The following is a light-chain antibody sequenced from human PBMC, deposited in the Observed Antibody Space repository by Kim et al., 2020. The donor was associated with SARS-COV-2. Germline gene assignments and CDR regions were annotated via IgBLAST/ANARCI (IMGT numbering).Light chain of an antibody. CDR1: RLGDKY. J-gene: IGLJ2*01. V-gene: IGLV3-1*01. CDR2: QDT. Sequence: SYELTQPPSVSVSPGQTASITCSGDRLGDKYACWYQQKPGQSPVVVIYQDTKRPSGIPERFSGSNSGNTATLTISGTQAMDEADYYCHVWDSTTTVFGGGTQLTVL. CDR3: HVWDSTTTV.